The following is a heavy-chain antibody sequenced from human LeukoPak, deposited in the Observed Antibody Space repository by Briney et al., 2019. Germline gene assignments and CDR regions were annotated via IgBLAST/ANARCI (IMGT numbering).Heavy chain of an antibody. D-gene: IGHD6-19*01. V-gene: IGHV1-18*04. J-gene: IGHJ4*02. CDR2: ISAYNGNT. CDR1: GYTFTGYY. CDR3: ARGGIAVAGSCGDFDY. Sequence: ASVKVSCKASGYTFTGYYMHWVRQAPGQGREWMGWISAYNGNTNYAQKLQGRVTMTTDTSTSTAYMELRSLRSDDTAVYYCARGGIAVAGSCGDFDYWGQGTLVTVSS.